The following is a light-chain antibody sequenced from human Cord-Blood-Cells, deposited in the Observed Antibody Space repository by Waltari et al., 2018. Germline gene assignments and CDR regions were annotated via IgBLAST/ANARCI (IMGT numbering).Light chain of an antibody. V-gene: IGLV2-18*02. Sequence: QSALTQPPSVSGSPGQSVTIPRTGTNPDVGSYKRVSWYQQPPGTAPKLMIYEASTRPSGVPDRFSGSKSGNTASLTISGLQAEDEADYYCSSYTSSSTWVFGGGTKLTVL. J-gene: IGLJ2*01. CDR1: NPDVGSYKR. CDR2: EAS. CDR3: SSYTSSSTWV.